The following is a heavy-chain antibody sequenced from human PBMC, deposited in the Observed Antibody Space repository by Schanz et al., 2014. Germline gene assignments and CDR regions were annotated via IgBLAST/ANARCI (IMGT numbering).Heavy chain of an antibody. CDR2: IFYTGST. CDR3: ARDRGYDFSFDP. CDR1: GDSISGSY. Sequence: QVQLQESGPGLVKPSETLSLTCTVSGDSISGSYWSWIRQSPGQGLEWIGSIFYTGSTYYNPSLKSRVTIPVDTSNNQFSLKLSSVTAADTAVYYCARDRGYDFSFDPWGQGTLVTVSS. V-gene: IGHV4-38-2*02. J-gene: IGHJ5*02. D-gene: IGHD3-3*01.